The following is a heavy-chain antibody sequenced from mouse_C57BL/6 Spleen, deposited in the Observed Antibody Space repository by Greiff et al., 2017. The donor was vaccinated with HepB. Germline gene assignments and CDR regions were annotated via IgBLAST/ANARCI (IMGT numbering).Heavy chain of an antibody. CDR1: GYTFTTYP. D-gene: IGHD2-4*01. CDR2: FHPYNDDT. CDR3: ARGDYDDPYFDY. V-gene: IGHV1-47*01. J-gene: IGHJ2*01. Sequence: LVESGAELVKPGASVKMSCKASGYTFTTYPIEWMKQNHGKSLEWIGNFHPYNDDTKYNEKFKGKATLTVEKSSSTVYLELSRLTSDDSAVYYCARGDYDDPYFDYWGQGTTLTVSS.